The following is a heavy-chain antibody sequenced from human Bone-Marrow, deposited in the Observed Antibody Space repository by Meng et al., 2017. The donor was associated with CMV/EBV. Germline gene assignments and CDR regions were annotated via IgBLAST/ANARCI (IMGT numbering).Heavy chain of an antibody. CDR2: MHFDGNA. CDR3: ARRPISTPGKRWFDP. Sequence: SETLSLTCTVSGGSIGSPGHDWAWIRRPPGKGLHWMGSMHFDGNAAYNPSLKSRVTISADTSKSEFSLRLDFVTAADTAVYYCARRPISTPGKRWFDPWGQGILVTVYS. V-gene: IGHV4-39*01. CDR1: GGSIGSPGHD. D-gene: IGHD3-9*01. J-gene: IGHJ5*02.